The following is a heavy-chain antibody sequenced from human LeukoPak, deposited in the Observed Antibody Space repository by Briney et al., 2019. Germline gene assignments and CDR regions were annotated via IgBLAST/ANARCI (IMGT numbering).Heavy chain of an antibody. Sequence: AGGSLRLSCAASGFTFSRYWMHWVRHAPGKGLVWVSRINSDGSSTSYADSVKGRFTISRDNAKNTLYLQMNSLRAEDTAVYYCARDRGGSSWDDAFDIWGQGTMVTVSS. CDR1: GFTFSRYW. CDR3: ARDRGGSSWDDAFDI. CDR2: INSDGSST. D-gene: IGHD6-13*01. J-gene: IGHJ3*02. V-gene: IGHV3-74*01.